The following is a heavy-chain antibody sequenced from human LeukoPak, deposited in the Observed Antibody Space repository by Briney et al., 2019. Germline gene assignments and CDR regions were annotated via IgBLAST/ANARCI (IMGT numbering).Heavy chain of an antibody. Sequence: VGSLRLSCAASGFTFFDYDMHWVRRVIGKGLEWVSAIGIRGDTHYSGSVKGRFTISRENAESSLYLQMNSLRAEDTAVYYCARGGIQVSGIDEFDYWGQGTLVTVSS. CDR1: GFTFFDYD. D-gene: IGHD6-19*01. V-gene: IGHV3-13*01. J-gene: IGHJ4*02. CDR2: IGIRGDT. CDR3: ARGGIQVSGIDEFDY.